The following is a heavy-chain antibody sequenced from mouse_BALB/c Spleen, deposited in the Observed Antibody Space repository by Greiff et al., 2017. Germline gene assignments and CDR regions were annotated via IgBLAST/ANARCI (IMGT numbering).Heavy chain of an antibody. CDR1: GFTFSSYG. CDR2: ISSGGSYT. Sequence: EVKLQESGGDLVKPGGSLKLSCAASGFTFSSYGMSWVRQTPDKRLEWVATISSGGSYTYYPDSVKGRFTISRDNAKNTLYLQMSSLKSEDTAMYYCARLYYYGSRDAMDYWGQGTSVTVSS. J-gene: IGHJ4*01. CDR3: ARLYYYGSRDAMDY. V-gene: IGHV5-6*01. D-gene: IGHD1-1*01.